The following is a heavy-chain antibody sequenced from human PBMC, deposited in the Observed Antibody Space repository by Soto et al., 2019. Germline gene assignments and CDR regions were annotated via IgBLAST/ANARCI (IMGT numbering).Heavy chain of an antibody. CDR2: INHSGST. CDR1: GGSFSGYY. V-gene: IGHV4-34*01. CDR3: ARGLIRRLNMGYGGGSCLDY. J-gene: IGHJ4*02. D-gene: IGHD2-15*01. Sequence: QVQLQQWGAGLLKPSETLSLTCAVYGGSFSGYYWSWIRQPPGKGLEWIGEINHSGSTNYNPSLKSRVTISVDTSKNQFSLKLSSVTAADTAVYYCARGLIRRLNMGYGGGSCLDYWGQGTLVTVSS.